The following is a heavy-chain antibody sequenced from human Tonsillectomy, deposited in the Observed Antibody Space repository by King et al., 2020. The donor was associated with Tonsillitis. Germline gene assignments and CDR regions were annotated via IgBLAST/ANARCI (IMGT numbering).Heavy chain of an antibody. CDR2: FSGMGVSP. CDR3: AKGFYSGYDTFDY. D-gene: IGHD5-12*01. V-gene: IGHV3-23*04. J-gene: IGHJ4*02. CDR1: GFTFSSYA. Sequence: VQLVESGGGLVQPGGSLRLPCAASGFTFSSYAMSWVRQAPGKGLEGVSAFSGMGVSPYYADSVGGRFTISRDNSKNTLYLQMNSLRAEDTAVYYCAKGFYSGYDTFDYWGQGTLVTVSS.